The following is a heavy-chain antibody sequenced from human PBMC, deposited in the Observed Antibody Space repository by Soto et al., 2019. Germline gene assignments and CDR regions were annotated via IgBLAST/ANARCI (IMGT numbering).Heavy chain of an antibody. CDR1: GFTFSSYG. D-gene: IGHD3-3*01. CDR3: ARDISLGITIFEGGMDV. Sequence: GGSLRLSCAASGFTFSSYGMHWVRQAPGKGLEWVAVISYDGSNKYYADSVKGRFTISRDNSKNTLYLQMNSLRAEDTAVYYCARDISLGITIFEGGMDVWGQGTTVTVSS. J-gene: IGHJ6*02. CDR2: ISYDGSNK. V-gene: IGHV3-30*03.